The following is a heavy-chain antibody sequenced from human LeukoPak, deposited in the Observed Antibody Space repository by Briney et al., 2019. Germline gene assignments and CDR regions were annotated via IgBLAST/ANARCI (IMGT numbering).Heavy chain of an antibody. Sequence: PSETLSLTCAVYGGSFSGYYWSWIRQPPGKGLEWIGEINHSGSTNYNPSLKSRVTISVDTSKNQFSLKLSSVTAADTAVYYCARTLGGSTKRKYYYYMDVWGKGTTVTVSS. CDR1: GGSFSGYY. V-gene: IGHV4-34*01. D-gene: IGHD2-15*01. CDR2: INHSGST. CDR3: ARTLGGSTKRKYYYYMDV. J-gene: IGHJ6*03.